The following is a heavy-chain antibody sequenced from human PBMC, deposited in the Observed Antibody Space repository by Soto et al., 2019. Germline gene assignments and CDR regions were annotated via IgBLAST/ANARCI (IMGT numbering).Heavy chain of an antibody. J-gene: IGHJ4*02. V-gene: IGHV3-7*03. CDR1: VFTFSSYW. CDR2: IKQDGSEK. D-gene: IGHD4-17*01. CDR3: ARTPALYGDYGDFDY. Sequence: GALRLSGAASVFTFSSYWMSWVRQGPGKGLEWVANIKQDGSEKYYVDSVKGRFTISRDNAKNSLYLQMNSLRAEDTAVYYCARTPALYGDYGDFDYWGQGTLVTVSS.